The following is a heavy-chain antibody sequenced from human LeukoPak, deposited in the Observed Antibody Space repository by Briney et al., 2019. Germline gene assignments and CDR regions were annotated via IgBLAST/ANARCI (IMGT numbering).Heavy chain of an antibody. CDR1: GGSISSSSYY. V-gene: IGHV4-39*01. D-gene: IGHD3-3*01. CDR2: IYYSGST. CDR3: ASRHDFWSGYLVGSIDY. Sequence: PSETLSLTCTVSGGSISSSSYYWGWIRQPPGKGPEWIGSIYYSGSTYYNPSLKSRVTISVDTSKNQFSLKLSSVTAADTAVYYCASRHDFWSGYLVGSIDYWGQGTLVTVSS. J-gene: IGHJ4*02.